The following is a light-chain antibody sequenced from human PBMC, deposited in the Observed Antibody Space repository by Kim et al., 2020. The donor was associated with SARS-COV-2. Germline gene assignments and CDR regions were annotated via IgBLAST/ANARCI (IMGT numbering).Light chain of an antibody. CDR2: DAS. CDR3: QQFN. CDR1: QSVSSY. Sequence: EIVLTQSPATLSLSPGERATLSCRASQSVSSYLAWYQQKPGQAPRLLIYDASNRATGIPGRFSGSGSGTDFTLTISSLEPEDFAVYYCQQFNFGGGTKVDIK. V-gene: IGKV3-11*01. J-gene: IGKJ4*01.